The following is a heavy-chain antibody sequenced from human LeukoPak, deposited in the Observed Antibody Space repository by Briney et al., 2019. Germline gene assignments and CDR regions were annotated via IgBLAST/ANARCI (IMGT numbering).Heavy chain of an antibody. J-gene: IGHJ3*02. CDR1: GFTFRSYS. CDR3: ARDLAWDAFDI. Sequence: KPGGSLRLSCAASGFTFRSYSMNWVRQAPGKGREWVSSISSTSIYKYYADSVKGRFTISRDNAKDSLFLQMNSLRAEDTAIYYCARDLAWDAFDIWGQGTMVTVSS. V-gene: IGHV3-21*01. CDR2: ISSTSIYK.